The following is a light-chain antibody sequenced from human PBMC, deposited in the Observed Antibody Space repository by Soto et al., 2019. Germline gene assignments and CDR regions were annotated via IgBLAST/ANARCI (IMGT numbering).Light chain of an antibody. CDR3: QQRHMWPIT. CDR2: AAS. Sequence: DIQMTQSPSSLSASVGDIVTITCGASQIISSYLNWYQQKPGKAPKLLIYAASSLQSGVPSRFSGSGSGTDFTLTISSLEPEDSAVYYCQQRHMWPITFGQGTRLEI. J-gene: IGKJ5*01. V-gene: IGKV1-39*01. CDR1: QIISSY.